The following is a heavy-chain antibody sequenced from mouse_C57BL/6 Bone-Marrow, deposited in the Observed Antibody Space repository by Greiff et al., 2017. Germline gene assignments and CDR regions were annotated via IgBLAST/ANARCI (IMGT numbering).Heavy chain of an antibody. D-gene: IGHD2-2*01. CDR1: GYAFSSSW. CDR3: AAMVTTKVFDY. CDR2: IYPGDGDT. V-gene: IGHV1-82*01. J-gene: IGHJ2*01. Sequence: QVQLQPSGPELVKPGASVTISCKASGYAFSSSWMNWVKQRPGKGLEWIGRIYPGDGDTNYNGKFKGKATLTADKSSRTAYMQLSSLTSDDSAVYFCAAMVTTKVFDYWGQGTTLTVSS.